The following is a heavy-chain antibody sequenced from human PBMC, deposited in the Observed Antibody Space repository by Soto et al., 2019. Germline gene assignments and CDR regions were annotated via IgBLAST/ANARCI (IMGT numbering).Heavy chain of an antibody. CDR2: IDTSGNT. J-gene: IGHJ6*02. Sequence: SATLSLTCPVSVYSITTYYWSLLRPPAGKGLEWIGRIDTSGNTNYNPSLKSRVTMSVDTSKKQFSLKLTSVTAADTAVYYCARYSNNWFQTEGMDVWGQGTTVNVS. CDR3: ARYSNNWFQTEGMDV. CDR1: VYSITTYY. D-gene: IGHD6-13*01. V-gene: IGHV4-4*07.